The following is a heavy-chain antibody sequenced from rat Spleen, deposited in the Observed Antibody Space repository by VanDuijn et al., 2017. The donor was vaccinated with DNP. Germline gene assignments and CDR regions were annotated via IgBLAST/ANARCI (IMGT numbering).Heavy chain of an antibody. Sequence: EVQLVESGGDPVQPGRSLTLSCVVSGFTFNKDWMTWVRQVPGKGLEWIASITTGGEITYYPDSVKGRFTISRDHATNTLYLRLSSLRSEDTAIYYRASGFGWFAYWGQGTLVTVSS. D-gene: IGHD4-1*01. V-gene: IGHV5-31*01. CDR2: ITTGGEIT. J-gene: IGHJ3*01. CDR1: GFTFNKDW. CDR3: ASGFGWFAY.